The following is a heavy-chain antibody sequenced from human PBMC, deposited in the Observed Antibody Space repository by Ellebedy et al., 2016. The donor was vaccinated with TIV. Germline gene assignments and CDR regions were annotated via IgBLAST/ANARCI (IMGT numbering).Heavy chain of an antibody. CDR1: GFTFSHHA. Sequence: GESLKISCAASGFTFSHHAFYWVRQAPGKGLEWVTIISYDGNNKFYLDSVEGRFSISRDDSKNTLDLQMNSLRPEDTAVYYCSREGLEAGMDLWGQGTTVIVSS. V-gene: IGHV3-30*04. J-gene: IGHJ6*02. CDR3: SREGLEAGMDL. CDR2: ISYDGNNK.